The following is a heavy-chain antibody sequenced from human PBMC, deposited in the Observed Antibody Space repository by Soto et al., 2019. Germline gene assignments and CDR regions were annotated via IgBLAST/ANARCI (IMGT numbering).Heavy chain of an antibody. CDR1: GYSFSTYW. CDR2: IYPGDSDT. CDR3: ARSPNPFWTAISDSYYHYYGMDV. J-gene: IGHJ6*02. Sequence: PGESLKISCEGSGYSFSTYWIHWVRQLPGKGLEWVGVIYPGDSDTRYSPSFQGQVTISADKSISTTYLQWSSLKASDTAMYYCARSPNPFWTAISDSYYHYYGMDVWGQGTTVTVSS. V-gene: IGHV5-51*01. D-gene: IGHD2-21*02.